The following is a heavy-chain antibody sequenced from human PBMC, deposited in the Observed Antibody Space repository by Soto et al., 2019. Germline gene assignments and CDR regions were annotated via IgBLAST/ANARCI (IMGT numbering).Heavy chain of an antibody. CDR1: GGSISSGGYY. V-gene: IGHV4-31*03. D-gene: IGHD3-22*01. CDR3: ARVGGYYYDSSGYYYSDY. CDR2: IYYSGST. Sequence: QVQLQESGPGLVKPSQTLSLTCTVSGGSISSGGYYWSWIRQHPGKGLEWIGYIYYSGSTYYNPSLKSRVTISVDTSKNQFSLKLSCVTAADTAVYYCARVGGYYYDSSGYYYSDYWGQGTLVTVSS. J-gene: IGHJ4*02.